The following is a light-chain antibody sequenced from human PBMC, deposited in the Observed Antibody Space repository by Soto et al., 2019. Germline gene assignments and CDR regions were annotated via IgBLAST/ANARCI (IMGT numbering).Light chain of an antibody. Sequence: EIVMTQSPATLSVSPGERATLSCRASQSVGANLAWYQQKPGQAPRLLIYGASTRAAGISPRFSGGGSGTEFTLTISSLQSEDFGVYYCQQYTYWPRTFGQGTNVGIK. CDR2: GAS. V-gene: IGKV3-15*01. CDR1: QSVGAN. CDR3: QQYTYWPRT. J-gene: IGKJ1*01.